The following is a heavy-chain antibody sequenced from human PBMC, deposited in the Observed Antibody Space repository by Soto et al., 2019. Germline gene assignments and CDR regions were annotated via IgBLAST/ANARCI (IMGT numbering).Heavy chain of an antibody. Sequence: ASVKVSCKASGGTFSSYAISWVRQAPGQGLEWMGGIIPIFGTANYAQKFQGRVTITADESTSTAYMELSSLRSEDTAVYYCASHYDSSGHTAYFDYWGQGTLVP. V-gene: IGHV1-69*13. CDR2: IIPIFGTA. CDR1: GGTFSSYA. J-gene: IGHJ4*02. D-gene: IGHD3-22*01. CDR3: ASHYDSSGHTAYFDY.